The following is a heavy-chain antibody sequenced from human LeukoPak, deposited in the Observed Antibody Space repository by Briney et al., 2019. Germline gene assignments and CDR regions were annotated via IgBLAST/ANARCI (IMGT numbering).Heavy chain of an antibody. J-gene: IGHJ4*02. CDR1: GFTFSTYD. D-gene: IGHD5-12*01. CDR3: ARSRSPGGYDTVGVAY. Sequence: GGSLRLSCAAAGFTFSTYDMHWGRQAPGKGLEWVAVIWFDGSHKYYADSVRGRFTISRDNSKNTLHLEMNSLRAEDTAVYSCARSRSPGGYDTVGVAYWGQGTLVTVSS. V-gene: IGHV3-33*01. CDR2: IWFDGSHK.